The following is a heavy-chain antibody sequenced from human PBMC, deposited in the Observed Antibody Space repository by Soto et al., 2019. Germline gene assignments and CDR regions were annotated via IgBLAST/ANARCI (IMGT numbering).Heavy chain of an antibody. V-gene: IGHV4-30-4*01. Sequence: QVQLQESGPGLVKPSQTLSLTCTVSGGSISSGDFYWSWIRQPPGKGLEWIGYIFYSGSTYYNPSLMSRVTISVDTSKNQFSRQLSSVTAADTAVYYCARDRYDGSGSFDYWGQGTLVTVSS. CDR1: GGSISSGDFY. D-gene: IGHD3-10*01. CDR3: ARDRYDGSGSFDY. CDR2: IFYSGST. J-gene: IGHJ4*02.